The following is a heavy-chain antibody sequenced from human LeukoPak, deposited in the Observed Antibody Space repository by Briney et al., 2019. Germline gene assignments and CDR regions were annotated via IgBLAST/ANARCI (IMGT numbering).Heavy chain of an antibody. CDR1: GFTFSSYG. CDR3: AKERPYYYDSSGLVDY. J-gene: IGHJ4*02. D-gene: IGHD3-22*01. CDR2: ISYDGSNK. Sequence: GGSLRLSCAASGFTFSSYGMHWVRQAPGKGLEWVAVISYDGSNKYYADSVKGRFTISRDNSKNTLYLQMKSLRAEDTAVYYCAKERPYYYDSSGLVDYWGQGTLVTVSS. V-gene: IGHV3-30*18.